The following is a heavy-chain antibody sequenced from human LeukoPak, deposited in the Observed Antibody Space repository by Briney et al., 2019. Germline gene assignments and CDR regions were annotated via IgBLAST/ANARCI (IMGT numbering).Heavy chain of an antibody. V-gene: IGHV3-66*01. D-gene: IGHD6-19*01. CDR3: ARASRVAGPFDY. CDR1: GFTVSSNY. CDR2: IYSGGST. J-gene: IGHJ4*02. Sequence: GGSLRLSCAASGFTVSSNYMSWVRQAPGKGLEWVSVIYSGGSTYYADSVKGRFTISRDNSKNTLYLQMNSLRAEDTAVYYCARASRVAGPFDYWGQGTLVTVSS.